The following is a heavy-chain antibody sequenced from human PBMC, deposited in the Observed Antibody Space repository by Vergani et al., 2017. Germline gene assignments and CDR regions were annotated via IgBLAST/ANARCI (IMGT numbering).Heavy chain of an antibody. CDR3: ARGLPYDFWSGPTLSI. V-gene: IGHV1-2*04. CDR2: INPNSGGT. J-gene: IGHJ4*02. Sequence: QVQLVQSGAEVKKPGASVKVSCKASGYTFTGYYMHWVRQAPGQGLEWMGWINPNSGGTNYAQKFQGWVTMTRDTSKNQFSLKLSSVTAADTAVYYCARGLPYDFWSGPTLSIWGQGTLVTVSS. D-gene: IGHD3-3*01. CDR1: GYTFTGYY.